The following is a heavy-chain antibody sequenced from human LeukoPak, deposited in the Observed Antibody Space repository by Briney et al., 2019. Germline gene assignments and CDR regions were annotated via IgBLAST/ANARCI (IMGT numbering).Heavy chain of an antibody. Sequence: GGSLRLSCAASGFTFSSYWMSWVRQAPGKGLEWVANIKQDGSEKYYVDSVKGRFTISRDNAKNSLYLQMNSLRAEDTAVYYCAREVVINYYYHYGMDVWGQGTTVTVSS. CDR1: GFTFSSYW. J-gene: IGHJ6*02. CDR2: IKQDGSEK. CDR3: AREVVINYYYHYGMDV. V-gene: IGHV3-7*03. D-gene: IGHD3-22*01.